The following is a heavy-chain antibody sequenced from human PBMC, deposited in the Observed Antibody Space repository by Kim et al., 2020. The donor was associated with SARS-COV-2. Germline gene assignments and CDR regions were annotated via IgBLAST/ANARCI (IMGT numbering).Heavy chain of an antibody. CDR3: ARGLSPTLYSSIDWFDP. D-gene: IGHD6-19*01. Sequence: ASVKVSCKASGYTFTSYAMHWVRQAPGQRLEWMGWINAGNGNTKYSQKFQGRVTITRDTSASTAYMELSSLRSEDTAVYYCARGLSPTLYSSIDWFDPWGQGTLVTVSS. CDR2: INAGNGNT. J-gene: IGHJ5*02. CDR1: GYTFTSYA. V-gene: IGHV1-3*01.